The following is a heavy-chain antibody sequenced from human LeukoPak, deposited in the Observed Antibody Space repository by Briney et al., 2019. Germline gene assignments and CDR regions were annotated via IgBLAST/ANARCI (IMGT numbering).Heavy chain of an antibody. D-gene: IGHD2-2*02. V-gene: IGHV1-69*02. CDR3: ASRYCSSTSCYTLCAFDI. J-gene: IGHJ3*02. CDR1: GGTFSSYT. Sequence: SVKVSCKASGGTFSSYTISWVRQAPGQGLEWMGRIIPILGIANYAQKFQGRVTITADKSTSTAYMELSSLRSEDTAVYYCASRYCSSTSCYTLCAFDIWGQGTMVTVSS. CDR2: IIPILGIA.